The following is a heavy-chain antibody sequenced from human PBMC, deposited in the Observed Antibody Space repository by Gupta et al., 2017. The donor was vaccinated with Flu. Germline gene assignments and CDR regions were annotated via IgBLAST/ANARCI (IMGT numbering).Heavy chain of an antibody. D-gene: IGHD6-13*01. CDR2: ISSSSSSI. Sequence: SSYSMNWVRQAPGKGLEWVSSISSSSSSIYYVDAVKGRFTISRDNAKNSLYLQMTSLSDEDTAVYYCARVLGAADARTQGYWVQVTLVTVS. J-gene: IGHJ4*02. CDR3: ARVLGAADARTQGY. CDR1: SSYS. V-gene: IGHV3-21*01.